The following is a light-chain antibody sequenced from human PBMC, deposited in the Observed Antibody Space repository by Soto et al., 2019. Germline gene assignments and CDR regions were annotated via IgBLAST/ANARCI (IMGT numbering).Light chain of an antibody. V-gene: IGKV1-5*03. CDR1: QCIRSW. CDR3: QQYSTSYRT. CDR2: KAS. Sequence: DMQMTQSPSTLSASVVDRVTITCRASQCIRSWVAWYQQKPGKAPKLLIYKASSLESGVPSRFSGSGSGTEVILTISSLQPDDFATYYCQQYSTSYRTFGRGTRVEI. J-gene: IGKJ1*01.